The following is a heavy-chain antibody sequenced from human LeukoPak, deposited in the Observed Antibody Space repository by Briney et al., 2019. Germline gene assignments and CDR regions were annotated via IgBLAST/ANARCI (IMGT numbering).Heavy chain of an antibody. V-gene: IGHV3-33*06. CDR2: IWGDENHK. CDR3: AKDGLITIFGVVIDGYGMDV. Sequence: GRSLRLSCAASGFTLSSSGMHWVRQAPGKGLEWVAVIWGDENHKYYGDSVRGRFTISRDNAKNTLYLQMNSLRAEDTAVYYCAKDGLITIFGVVIDGYGMDVWGQGTTVTVSS. D-gene: IGHD3-3*01. CDR1: GFTLSSSG. J-gene: IGHJ6*02.